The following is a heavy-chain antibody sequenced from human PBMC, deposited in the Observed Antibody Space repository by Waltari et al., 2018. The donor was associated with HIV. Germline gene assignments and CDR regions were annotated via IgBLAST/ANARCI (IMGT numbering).Heavy chain of an antibody. CDR1: GGSIDNYY. J-gene: IGHJ4*02. CDR2: FYKGGLT. D-gene: IGHD3-10*01. Sequence: VQLQESGPGLVKPSETLSLTCTVSGGSIDNYYWSFIRQTPGKGLEWIGYFYKGGLTTYNTAPKMRAAISVDASKNQFALKLRFVTAVDSAIYYCVRGSVYGAGSYYPFFDYWGRGILVTVSS. V-gene: IGHV4-59*01. CDR3: VRGSVYGAGSYYPFFDY.